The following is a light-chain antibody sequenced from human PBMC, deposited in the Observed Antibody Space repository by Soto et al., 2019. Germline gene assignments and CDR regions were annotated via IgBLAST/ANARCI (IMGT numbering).Light chain of an antibody. Sequence: DIVMTQSPDSLAVSLGERATINCKSSQSVLYSSNNKNYLAWYQQKPGQPPKLLIYWASTRESGVPDRLSGSGSGTDVTLTISSLQAEDVAVYYCQQYYSTPLTFGVGTKVEIK. CDR3: QQYYSTPLT. CDR2: WAS. CDR1: QSVLYSSNNKNY. J-gene: IGKJ4*01. V-gene: IGKV4-1*01.